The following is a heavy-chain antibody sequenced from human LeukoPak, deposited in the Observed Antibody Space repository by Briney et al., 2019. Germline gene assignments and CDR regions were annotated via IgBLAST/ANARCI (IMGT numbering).Heavy chain of an antibody. J-gene: IGHJ6*02. D-gene: IGHD2-15*01. Sequence: PGGSLRLSCAASGFIFSSYAMSWVRQAPGKGLEWVSSISSSGSYISYPDSVKGRFTISRDNAKNSLYLQMNSLRDEDTAVYYCARVGCRGGSCSSRGDYYYGMDVWGQGTTVTVSS. CDR3: ARVGCRGGSCSSRGDYYYGMDV. CDR1: GFIFSSYA. CDR2: ISSSGSYI. V-gene: IGHV3-21*01.